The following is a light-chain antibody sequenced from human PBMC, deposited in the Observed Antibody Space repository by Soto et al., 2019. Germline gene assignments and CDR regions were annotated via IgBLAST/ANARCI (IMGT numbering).Light chain of an antibody. J-gene: IGLJ1*01. V-gene: IGLV2-14*01. CDR1: SSDVGGYNY. Sequence: QSALTQPASVSGSPGQSITISCTGTSSDVGGYNYVSWYQQHPGKAPKLMIYDVSNWPSGVSNRFSGSKSGNTASLTISGLKAEDEADYYCSSYTSSSTLVFGTGTKLTVL. CDR3: SSYTSSSTLV. CDR2: DVS.